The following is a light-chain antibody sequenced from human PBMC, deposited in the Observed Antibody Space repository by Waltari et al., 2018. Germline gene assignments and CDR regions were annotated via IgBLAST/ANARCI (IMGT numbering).Light chain of an antibody. CDR3: QTGGFGIWV. Sequence: QLLLTQSPSASASLGASVKLTCTLSSGPSNYAIAWPQQQPDKGPRYLMKVNSDGSHIKGDGIPDRFSGSSSGAERYLTISSLQSEDEADYYCQTGGFGIWVFGGGTKLTVL. J-gene: IGLJ3*02. CDR1: SGPSNYA. V-gene: IGLV4-69*01. CDR2: VNSDGSH.